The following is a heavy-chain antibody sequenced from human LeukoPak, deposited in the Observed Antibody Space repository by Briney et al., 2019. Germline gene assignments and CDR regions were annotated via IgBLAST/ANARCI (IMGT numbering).Heavy chain of an antibody. Sequence: GGSLRLSCSASGFTFSRYAMHWVGQAPGKRLEYVSGINDNGERTHYGDSVKGRFSISRDNSKNTLHLQMSTLRAEDTALYYCVKDVGGSYAFDYWGQGILVTVAS. V-gene: IGHV3-64D*09. CDR3: VKDVGGSYAFDY. CDR1: GFTFSRYA. D-gene: IGHD1-26*01. J-gene: IGHJ4*02. CDR2: INDNGERT.